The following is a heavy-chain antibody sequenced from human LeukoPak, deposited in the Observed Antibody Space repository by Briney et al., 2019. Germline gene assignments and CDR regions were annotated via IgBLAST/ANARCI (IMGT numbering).Heavy chain of an antibody. CDR2: INHSGST. CDR3: ARGPRGGPRKIVVVPAAIVDP. CDR1: GGSFSGYY. V-gene: IGHV4-34*01. Sequence: SETLSLTCAVYGGSFSGYYWSWIRQPPGKGLEWIGEINHSGSTNYNPSLKSRVTISVDTSKNQFSLKLSSVTAADTAVYYCARGPRGGPRKIVVVPAAIVDPWGQGTLVTVSS. D-gene: IGHD2-2*02. J-gene: IGHJ5*02.